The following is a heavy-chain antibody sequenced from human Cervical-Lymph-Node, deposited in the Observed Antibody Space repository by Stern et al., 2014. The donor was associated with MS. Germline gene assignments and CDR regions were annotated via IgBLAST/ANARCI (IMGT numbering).Heavy chain of an antibody. CDR1: GHTLTEIS. CDR3: TTTEFDP. Sequence: VHLVESGAEVKKPGTSVKVSCRVSGHTLTEISIHWVRQTPGKGLEWMGGLDPADGETIYAQNFQGRVTMTEDTSTDTAYMELSSLRSDDTAVYYCTTTEFDPWGQGTLVTVSS. CDR2: LDPADGET. V-gene: IGHV1-24*01. J-gene: IGHJ5*02.